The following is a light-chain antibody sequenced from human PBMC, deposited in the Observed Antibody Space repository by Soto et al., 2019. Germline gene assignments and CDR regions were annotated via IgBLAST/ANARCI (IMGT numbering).Light chain of an antibody. V-gene: IGKV3-20*01. CDR2: GAS. J-gene: IGKJ5*01. CDR3: QQYGSPPIT. CDR1: QSVTSSY. Sequence: EIVLTQSPGTLSLSPGERATLSCRASQSVTSSYLAWYQQKPGQAPRLLMYGASSRATGIPDRFSDSGSETDFTLTINGLEPEDFAVYFCQQYGSPPITFGQGTRLEIK.